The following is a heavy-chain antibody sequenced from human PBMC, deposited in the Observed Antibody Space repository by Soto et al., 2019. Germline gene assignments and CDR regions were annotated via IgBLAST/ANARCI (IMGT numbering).Heavy chain of an antibody. CDR1: GGSFSGYY. CDR2: INHSGST. CDR3: AGGGTPSKYCSSTSCYDFYYYNMDV. Sequence: SETLSLTCAVYGGSFSGYYWSWIRQPPGKGLEWIGEINHSGSTNYNPSLKSRVTISVDTSKNQFSLKLSSVTAADTAVYYCAGGGTPSKYCSSTSCYDFYYYNMDVWAKGTTVPFPS. D-gene: IGHD2-2*01. J-gene: IGHJ6*03. V-gene: IGHV4-34*01.